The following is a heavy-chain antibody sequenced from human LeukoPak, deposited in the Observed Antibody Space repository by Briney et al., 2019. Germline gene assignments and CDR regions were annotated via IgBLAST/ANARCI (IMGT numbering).Heavy chain of an antibody. V-gene: IGHV3-23*01. J-gene: IGHJ4*02. CDR3: ARRSGIAVAGAFDY. CDR2: ISGSGDST. CDR1: GFTFSSYG. D-gene: IGHD6-19*01. Sequence: GGSLRLSCGASGFTFSSYGMSWVRQAPGKGLEWVSSISGSGDSTYYADSVKGRFTISRDNSKNTLYLQMNSLRAEDTAVYYCARRSGIAVAGAFDYWGQGTLVTVSS.